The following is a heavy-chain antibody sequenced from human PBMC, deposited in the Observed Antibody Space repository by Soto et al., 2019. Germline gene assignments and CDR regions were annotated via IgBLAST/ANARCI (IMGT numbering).Heavy chain of an antibody. V-gene: IGHV3-53*01. CDR2: IYSGGST. D-gene: IGHD3-22*01. J-gene: IGHJ4*02. CDR1: GFTVSSNY. CDR3: ARSLNYYDSSGYFPAHY. Sequence: GGSLRLSCAASGFTVSSNYMSWVRQAPGKGLEWVSVIYSGGSTYYADSVKGRFTISRDNSKNTLYLQMNSLRAEDTAVYYCARSLNYYDSSGYFPAHYWGQGTLVTVSS.